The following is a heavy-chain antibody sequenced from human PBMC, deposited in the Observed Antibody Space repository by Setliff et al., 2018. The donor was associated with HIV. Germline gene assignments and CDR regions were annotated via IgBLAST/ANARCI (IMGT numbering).Heavy chain of an antibody. Sequence: SETLSLTCTVSGGSISSGDYYWSWIRQPPGKGLEWIGYIYYSGSTYYNPSLKSRVTISVDTSKNQFSLKLSSVTAADTAVYYCARDGLTMVRGVILPQYYFDYWGQGTLVTVSS. J-gene: IGHJ4*02. CDR1: GGSISSGDYY. V-gene: IGHV4-30-4*08. D-gene: IGHD3-10*01. CDR3: ARDGLTMVRGVILPQYYFDY. CDR2: IYYSGST.